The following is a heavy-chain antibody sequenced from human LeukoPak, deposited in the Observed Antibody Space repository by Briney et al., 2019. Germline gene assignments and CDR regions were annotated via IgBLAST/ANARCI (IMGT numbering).Heavy chain of an antibody. D-gene: IGHD6-13*01. J-gene: IGHJ4*02. CDR2: IYYSGST. V-gene: IGHV4-59*08. CDR3: ARHPAGLAAAPPDY. CDR1: GGSISSYY. Sequence: SETLSLTCTVSGGSISSYYWSWIRQPPGKGLEWIGYIYYSGSTNYNPSLKSRVTTSVDTSKNQYSLKLSSVTAADTAVYYWARHPAGLAAAPPDYWGQGTLVTVSS.